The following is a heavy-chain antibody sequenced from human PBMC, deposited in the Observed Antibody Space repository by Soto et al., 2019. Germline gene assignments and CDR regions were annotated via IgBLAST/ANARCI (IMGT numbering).Heavy chain of an antibody. J-gene: IGHJ4*02. V-gene: IGHV3-30*18. CDR1: GFTFSSYG. CDR3: AKHPRCDY. CDR2: ISYDGSNK. Sequence: PGGSLRLSCAASGFTFSSYGMHWVRQAPGKGLEWVAVISYDGSNKYYADSVKGRFTISRDNSKNTLYLQMNSLRAEDTAVYYCAKHPRCDYWGQGTLVTVSS.